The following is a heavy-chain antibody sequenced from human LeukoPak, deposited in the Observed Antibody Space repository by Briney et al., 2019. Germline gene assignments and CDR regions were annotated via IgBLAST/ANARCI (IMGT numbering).Heavy chain of an antibody. D-gene: IGHD2-2*01. CDR2: INHSGST. Sequence: SETLSLTCAVYGGSFSGYYWSWIRQPPGKGLEWIGEINHSGSTNYNPSLKSRVTISVDTSKNQFSLKLSSVTAADTAVYYCARGGSGDIVVVPADLFDYWGQGTLVTVSS. CDR1: GGSFSGYY. CDR3: ARGGSGDIVVVPADLFDY. V-gene: IGHV4-34*01. J-gene: IGHJ4*02.